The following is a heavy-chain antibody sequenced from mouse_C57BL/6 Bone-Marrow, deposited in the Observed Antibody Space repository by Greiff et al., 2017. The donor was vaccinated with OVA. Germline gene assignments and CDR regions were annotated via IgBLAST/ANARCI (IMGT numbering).Heavy chain of an antibody. J-gene: IGHJ3*01. V-gene: IGHV1-74*01. Sequence: QVQLKQPGAELVKPGASVKVSCKASGYTFTSYWMHWVKQRPGQGLEWIGRIHPSDSDTNYNQKFKGKATLTVDKSSSTASMQLSRLPSEDAAVYYCAMPHYGRFAYWGQGTLVTVSA. CDR2: IHPSDSDT. CDR3: AMPHYGRFAY. CDR1: GYTFTSYW. D-gene: IGHD1-2*01.